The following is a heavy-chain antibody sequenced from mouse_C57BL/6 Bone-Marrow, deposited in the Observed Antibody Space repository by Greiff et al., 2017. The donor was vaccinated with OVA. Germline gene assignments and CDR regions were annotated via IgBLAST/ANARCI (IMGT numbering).Heavy chain of an antibody. CDR2: IYPGSGST. CDR1: GYTFTSYW. CDR3: ARLEDGYYGVFDY. V-gene: IGHV1-55*01. Sequence: QVQLQQPGAELVKPGASVTMSCTASGYTFTSYWLTWVQQRPGQGLAWIGDIYPGSGSTNYNEKFKSKATLTVDTSSSTAYMQLSSLTSEDSAVYYCARLEDGYYGVFDYWGQGTTLTVSS. J-gene: IGHJ2*01. D-gene: IGHD2-3*01.